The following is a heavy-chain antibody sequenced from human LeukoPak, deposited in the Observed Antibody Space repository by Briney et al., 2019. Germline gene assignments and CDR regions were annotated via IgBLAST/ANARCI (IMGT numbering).Heavy chain of an antibody. Sequence: PGGSLRLSCAASGFTFSSYDMHWVRQATGKGLEWVSAIGTAGDTYYPGSVKGRFTISRENAKNSLYLQMNSLRAGDTAVYYCASEYSSSSGGRVFDYWGQGTLVTVSS. D-gene: IGHD6-6*01. CDR3: ASEYSSSSGGRVFDY. V-gene: IGHV3-13*01. J-gene: IGHJ4*02. CDR1: GFTFSSYD. CDR2: IGTAGDT.